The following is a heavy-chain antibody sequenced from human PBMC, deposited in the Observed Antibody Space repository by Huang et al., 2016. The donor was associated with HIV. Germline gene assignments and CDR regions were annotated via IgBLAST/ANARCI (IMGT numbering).Heavy chain of an antibody. Sequence: QVQLQESGPGLVKPSETLSLTCTVSGGSINSYYWSWIRQPPGKGLEWIGYIHYSGSTIYNPSLKRRVTISVDTSKNQFSLKLSSVTAADTAMYYCARNYYDNVDWYFDLWGRGTLVTDSS. D-gene: IGHD3-22*01. CDR1: GGSINSYY. V-gene: IGHV4-59*01. CDR2: IHYSGST. CDR3: ARNYYDNVDWYFDL. J-gene: IGHJ2*01.